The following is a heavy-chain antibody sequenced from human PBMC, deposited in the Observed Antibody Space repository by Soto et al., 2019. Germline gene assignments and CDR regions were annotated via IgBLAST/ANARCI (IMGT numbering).Heavy chain of an antibody. J-gene: IGHJ6*02. CDR1: GGSISSGGYS. CDR2: IYHSGST. CDR3: ASNYYDILTGYPIYGMDV. V-gene: IGHV4-30-2*01. D-gene: IGHD3-9*01. Sequence: SETLSLTCAVSGGSISSGGYSWSWIRQPPGKGLEWIGYIYHSGSTYYNPSLKSRVTISVDRSKNQFSLKLSSVTAADTAVYYCASNYYDILTGYPIYGMDVWGQGATVTVSS.